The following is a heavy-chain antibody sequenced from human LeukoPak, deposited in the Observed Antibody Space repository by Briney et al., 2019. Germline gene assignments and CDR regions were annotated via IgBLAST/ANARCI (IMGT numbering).Heavy chain of an antibody. Sequence: PGGSLRLSCAASGFTFSSYWMSWVRQAPGKGLEWVANIKQDGSEEYYVDSVKGRFTISRDNAKNSLYLQMNSLRAEDAAVYYCARGNPYGYYYYYYMDVWGKGTTVTVSS. D-gene: IGHD3-10*01. J-gene: IGHJ6*03. CDR2: IKQDGSEE. V-gene: IGHV3-7*01. CDR1: GFTFSSYW. CDR3: ARGNPYGYYYYYYMDV.